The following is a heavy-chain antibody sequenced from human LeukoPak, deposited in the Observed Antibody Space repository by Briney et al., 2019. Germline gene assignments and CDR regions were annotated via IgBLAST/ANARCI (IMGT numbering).Heavy chain of an antibody. CDR2: IYYSGTT. CDR3: ARAFMTTVTTGAFDI. Sequence: SETLSLTCTVSGGSISSYYWSWIRQPPGKGLEWIGYIYYSGTTNYNPSLKSRVTISVDTSKNQFSLKLSSVTAADTAVYYCARAFMTTVTTGAFDIWGQGTMVTVSS. CDR1: GGSISSYY. J-gene: IGHJ3*02. D-gene: IGHD4-17*01. V-gene: IGHV4-59*08.